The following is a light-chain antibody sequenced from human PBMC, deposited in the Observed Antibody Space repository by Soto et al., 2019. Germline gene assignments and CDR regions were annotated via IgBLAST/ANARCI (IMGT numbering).Light chain of an antibody. Sequence: QSALTQPASVSGSPGQSITISCTGTSSDIGGYDYVSWYQHLPGKAPKLIIYAVTKRPSGVSDRFSGSRSGNMASLTISGLQAEDEDDYYCSSYTSRSTVLFGGGTKVTVL. CDR3: SSYTSRSTVL. CDR1: SSDIGGYDY. CDR2: AVT. J-gene: IGLJ3*02. V-gene: IGLV2-14*03.